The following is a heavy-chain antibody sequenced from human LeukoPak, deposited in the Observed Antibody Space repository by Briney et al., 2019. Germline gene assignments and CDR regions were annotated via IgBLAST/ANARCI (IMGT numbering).Heavy chain of an antibody. Sequence: GASVKVSCKASRGTFSSYAISWVRQAPGQGLEWMGGIIPIFGTANYAQKFQGRVTITADESTSTAYMELSSLRSEDTAVYYCARAPAKWLRYVYFDYWGQGTLVTVSS. D-gene: IGHD5-12*01. CDR2: IIPIFGTA. J-gene: IGHJ4*02. V-gene: IGHV1-69*01. CDR1: RGTFSSYA. CDR3: ARAPAKWLRYVYFDY.